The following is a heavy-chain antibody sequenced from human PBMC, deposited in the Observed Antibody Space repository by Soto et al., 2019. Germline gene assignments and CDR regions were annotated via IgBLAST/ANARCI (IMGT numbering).Heavy chain of an antibody. CDR1: GFNFNTHG. CDR2: ISYDGNEK. D-gene: IGHD3-10*01. V-gene: IGHV3-30*03. J-gene: IGHJ5*02. CDR3: TRLPHDYYGSAYYNWFDP. Sequence: PGGSLRLSCAASGFNFNTHGIHWVRQAPGKGLEWVSLISYDGNEKYYADSVKGRFSISRDNSRYTVYLQMNSLKTEDTAVYYCTRLPHDYYGSAYYNWFDPWGQGTLVTVS.